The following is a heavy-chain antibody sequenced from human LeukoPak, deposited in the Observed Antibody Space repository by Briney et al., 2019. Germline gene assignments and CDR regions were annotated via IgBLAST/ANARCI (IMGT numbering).Heavy chain of an antibody. CDR2: ISSSGSTI. J-gene: IGHJ6*02. Sequence: GGCLRLSCAPSGFTFSRYEMNWVRQAPGEGLEWVSYISSSGSTIYYADSVKGGFTISRDNAKNSLYLQMNSLRAEDTAVYYCAREYSFYGMDVWGQGTTVTVSS. V-gene: IGHV3-48*03. CDR1: GFTFSRYE. CDR3: AREYSFYGMDV. D-gene: IGHD6-13*01.